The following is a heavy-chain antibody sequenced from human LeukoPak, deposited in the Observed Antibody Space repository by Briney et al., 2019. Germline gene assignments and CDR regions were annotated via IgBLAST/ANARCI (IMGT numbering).Heavy chain of an antibody. CDR1: GGTFSSYT. V-gene: IGHV1-69*02. J-gene: IGHJ4*02. D-gene: IGHD2-2*01. Sequence: SVKVSCKASGGTFSSYTISWVRQAPGQGLEWMGRIIPILGIANYAQEFQGRVTITADKSTSTAYMELSSLRSEDTAVYYCATLLNCSSTSCSNWGQGTLVTVSS. CDR2: IIPILGIA. CDR3: ATLLNCSSTSCSN.